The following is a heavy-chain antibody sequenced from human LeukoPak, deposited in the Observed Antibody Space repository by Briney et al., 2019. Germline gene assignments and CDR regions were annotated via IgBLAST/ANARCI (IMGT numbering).Heavy chain of an antibody. CDR3: ARHLPTTYFDFWSGFDI. V-gene: IGHV4-59*08. Sequence: TLSLTCTXXGGSIXSYYWSWIRQPPGKGLEWIGYIYYSGSTNYNPSLKSRVTISVDTSKNQFSLKLSSVTAADTAVYYCARHLPTTYFDFWSGFDIWGQGTMVTVSS. J-gene: IGHJ3*02. CDR2: IYYSGST. CDR1: GGSIXSYY. D-gene: IGHD3-3*01.